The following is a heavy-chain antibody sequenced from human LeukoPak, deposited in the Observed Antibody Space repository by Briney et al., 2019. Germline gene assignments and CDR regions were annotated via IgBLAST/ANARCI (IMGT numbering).Heavy chain of an antibody. J-gene: IGHJ6*03. D-gene: IGHD5-12*01. CDR3: ANKGLAYYYYMDV. V-gene: IGHV3-30*18. CDR2: ISYDGSNK. CDR1: GFTFSSYG. Sequence: PGRSLRLSCAASGFTFSSYGMHWVRQAPGKGLEWVAVISYDGSNKYYADSVKGRFTISRDNSKNTLYLQMNSLRAEDTAVYYCANKGLAYYYYMDVWGKGTTVTVSS.